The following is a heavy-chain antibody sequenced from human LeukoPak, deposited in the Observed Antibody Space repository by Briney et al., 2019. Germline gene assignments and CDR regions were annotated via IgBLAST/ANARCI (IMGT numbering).Heavy chain of an antibody. Sequence: PSETLSLTCTVSGGSISSGDYYWSWIRQPAGKGLEWIGRIYISGSTNYNPSLKSRVTMSVDTSKNQFSLKLSSVTAADTAVYYCARDLRYYDSSGKAYYYFMDVWGKGTTVTVSS. CDR2: IYISGST. CDR3: ARDLRYYDSSGKAYYYFMDV. V-gene: IGHV4-61*02. J-gene: IGHJ6*03. CDR1: GGSISSGDYY. D-gene: IGHD3-22*01.